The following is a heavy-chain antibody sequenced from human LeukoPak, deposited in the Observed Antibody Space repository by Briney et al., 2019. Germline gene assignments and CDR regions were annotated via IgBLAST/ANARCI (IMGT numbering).Heavy chain of an antibody. J-gene: IGHJ3*02. CDR2: MNPNSGNT. D-gene: IGHD5-24*01. CDR3: ARGIKGYIATRDAFDI. Sequence: ASVKVSCKASGYTFTSYGINWVRQATGQGLEWLGWMNPNSGNTGYAQKFQGRVTMTRNTSISTAYMELSSLRSEDTAVYYWARGIKGYIATRDAFDIWGQGTMVTVSS. CDR1: GYTFTSYG. V-gene: IGHV1-8*01.